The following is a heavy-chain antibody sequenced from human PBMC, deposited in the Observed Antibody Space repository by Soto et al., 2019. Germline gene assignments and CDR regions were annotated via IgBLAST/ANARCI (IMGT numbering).Heavy chain of an antibody. CDR2: IKSKTDGGTT. J-gene: IGHJ4*02. CDR1: WFTFSNLW. V-gene: IGHV3-15*01. Sequence: GGSLRVPRGVAWFTFSNLWSSWVRQAPGKGLEWVGRIKSKTDGGTTDYAAPVKGRFTISRDDSKNTLYLQMNSLKTEDTAVYYCTTDGIAVADWGQGTLVTVSS. D-gene: IGHD6-19*01. CDR3: TTDGIAVAD.